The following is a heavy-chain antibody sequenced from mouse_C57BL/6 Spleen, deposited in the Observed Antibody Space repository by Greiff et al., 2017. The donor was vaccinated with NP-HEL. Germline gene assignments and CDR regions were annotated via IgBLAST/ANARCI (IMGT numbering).Heavy chain of an antibody. CDR3: ARLGYSNPYAMDY. D-gene: IGHD2-5*01. V-gene: IGHV1-64*01. CDR1: GYTFTSYW. Sequence: QVQLQQPGAELVKPGASVKLSCKASGYTFTSYWMHWVKQRPGQGLEWIGMIHPTSGSTNYNEKFKSKATLTVDKSSSTAYMQLSSLTSEDSAVYYCARLGYSNPYAMDYWGQGTSVTVSS. CDR2: IHPTSGST. J-gene: IGHJ4*01.